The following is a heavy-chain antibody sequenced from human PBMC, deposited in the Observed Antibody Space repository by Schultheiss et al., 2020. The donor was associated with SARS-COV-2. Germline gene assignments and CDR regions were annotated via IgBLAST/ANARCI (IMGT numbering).Heavy chain of an antibody. CDR2: INHSGST. V-gene: IGHV4-34*01. Sequence: GSLRLSCAVYGGSFSGYYWSWIRQPPGKGLEWIGEINHSGSTNYNPSLKSRVTISVDTSKNQFSLKLSSVTAADTAVYYCARVGYCSGGSCYWFDPWGQGTLVTVSS. D-gene: IGHD2-15*01. CDR1: GGSFSGYY. J-gene: IGHJ5*02. CDR3: ARVGYCSGGSCYWFDP.